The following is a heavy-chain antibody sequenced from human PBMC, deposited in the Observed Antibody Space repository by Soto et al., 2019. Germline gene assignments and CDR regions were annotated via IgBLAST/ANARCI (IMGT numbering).Heavy chain of an antibody. CDR1: GFTVSNNY. CDR2: IYSGGST. CDR3: VREKPDPIFGVIEPRFGMDV. D-gene: IGHD3-3*01. Sequence: PGGSLRLSCAASGFTVSNNYMTWVRQAPGKGLECVSVIYSGGSTYYADSVKGRFTISRDNSKNTLYLQMNRLRAEDTAVYYCVREKPDPIFGVIEPRFGMDVWGQGTTVTVSS. V-gene: IGHV3-53*01. J-gene: IGHJ6*02.